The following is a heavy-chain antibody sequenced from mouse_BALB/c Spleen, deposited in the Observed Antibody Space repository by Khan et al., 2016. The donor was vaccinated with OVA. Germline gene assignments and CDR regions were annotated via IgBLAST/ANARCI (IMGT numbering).Heavy chain of an antibody. CDR2: INTYTGEP. Sequence: QIQLVQSGPELKKPGETVKISCKASGYTSTNYGMNWVKQAPGKGLKWMGWINTYTGEPTYADDFKGRFAFSLETSANTASLQINNLKNEDTATYVCARKNYSYDRYFDVWGAGTTVTVSS. CDR1: GYTSTNYG. V-gene: IGHV9-3-1*01. CDR3: ARKNYSYDRYFDV. J-gene: IGHJ1*01. D-gene: IGHD2-12*01.